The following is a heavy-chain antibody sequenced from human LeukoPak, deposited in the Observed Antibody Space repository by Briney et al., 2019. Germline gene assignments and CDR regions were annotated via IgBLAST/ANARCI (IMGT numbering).Heavy chain of an antibody. CDR1: GYTFTSYY. CDR2: INPSGGST. CDR3: ASSRILAYYYDGSGYYALGI. J-gene: IGHJ3*02. D-gene: IGHD3-22*01. V-gene: IGHV1-46*01. Sequence: ASVKVSCKASGYTFTSYYMHWVRQAPGQGLEWMGIINPSGGSTSYAQKFQGRVTMTRDTSTSTVYMELSSLRSEDTAVYYCASSRILAYYYDGSGYYALGIWGQGTMVTVSS.